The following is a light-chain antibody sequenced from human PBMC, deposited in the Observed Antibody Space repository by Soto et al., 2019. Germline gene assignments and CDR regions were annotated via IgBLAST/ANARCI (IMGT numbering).Light chain of an antibody. CDR3: QQYGSSPLT. CDR2: GAS. V-gene: IGKV3-20*01. Sequence: EIVLTQSPGTLSLSPEERATLSCRASQSVSSSYLAWYQQKPGQAPRLLIYGASSRATGIPDRFSGSGSGTDFNLTISRLEPEDFAVYYCQQYGSSPLTFGGGTKVEIK. J-gene: IGKJ4*01. CDR1: QSVSSSY.